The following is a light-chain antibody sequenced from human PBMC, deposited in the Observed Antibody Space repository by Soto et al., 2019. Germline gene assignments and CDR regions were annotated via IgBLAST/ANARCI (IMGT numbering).Light chain of an antibody. CDR2: QDS. J-gene: IGLJ2*01. V-gene: IGLV3-1*01. CDR3: QAWDSSFVV. Sequence: SYELTQPPSVSVSPGQTASITCSGDKLGDKYACWYQQKPGQSPVLVIYQDSKRPSGIPELFSGSNSGNTATLTISGTQAMGDADYCFQAWDSSFVVFGGGTKRTVL. CDR1: KLGDKY.